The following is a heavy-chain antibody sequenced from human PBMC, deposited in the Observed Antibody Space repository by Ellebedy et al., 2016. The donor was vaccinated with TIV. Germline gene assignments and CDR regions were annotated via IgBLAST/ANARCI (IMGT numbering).Heavy chain of an antibody. Sequence: MPGGSLRLSCTVSGGSLSADYWPWIRQPAGKRLEWIGRIYATGSTNYNPSLKSRVTMSVDRSKNQLSLRLISVTAADTAVYYCARVVPFGEFKSWFDPWGQGTLVTVSS. CDR2: IYATGST. J-gene: IGHJ5*02. CDR3: ARVVPFGEFKSWFDP. CDR1: GGSLSADY. V-gene: IGHV4-4*07. D-gene: IGHD3-10*01.